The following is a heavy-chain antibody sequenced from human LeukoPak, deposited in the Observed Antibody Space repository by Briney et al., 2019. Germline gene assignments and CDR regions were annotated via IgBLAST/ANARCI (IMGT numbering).Heavy chain of an antibody. CDR1: GYTFTSYY. V-gene: IGHV1-46*01. Sequence: GASVKVSCKASGYTFTSYYMHWVRQAPGQGLEWMGIINPSGGSTSYAQKFQGRVTITTDESTSTAYMELSSLRSEDTAVYYCAAPSFGGTLDYFDYWGQGTLVTVSS. CDR2: INPSGGST. CDR3: AAPSFGGTLDYFDY. D-gene: IGHD3-16*01. J-gene: IGHJ4*02.